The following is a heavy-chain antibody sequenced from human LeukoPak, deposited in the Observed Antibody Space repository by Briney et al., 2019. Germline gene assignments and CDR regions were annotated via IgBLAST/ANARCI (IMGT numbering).Heavy chain of an antibody. D-gene: IGHD3-10*01. CDR1: GYTFTGYY. V-gene: IGHV1-2*02. Sequence: ASVKVSCKASGYTFTGYYMHWVRQAPGQGLEWMGWINPNSGGTNYAQKFQGRVTIIRDASISTAYMELSRLRSDDTAVYYCARTGITMVRGVIGWFDPWGQGTLVTVSS. J-gene: IGHJ5*02. CDR2: INPNSGGT. CDR3: ARTGITMVRGVIGWFDP.